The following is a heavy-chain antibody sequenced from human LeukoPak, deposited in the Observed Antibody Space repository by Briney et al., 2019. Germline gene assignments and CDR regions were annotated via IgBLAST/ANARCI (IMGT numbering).Heavy chain of an antibody. CDR2: IHTSGTA. V-gene: IGHV4-4*07. CDR3: ARARDGHINNWFDP. J-gene: IGHJ5*02. Sequence: SETLSLTCTVSGGSMRSFYWSFIRQPAGKGLEWIGRIHTSGTAWYNASLKSRVTMPVDTSKNQFSLKMSSVTAADTAVYYCARARDGHINNWFDPWGQGTLVTVSS. CDR1: GGSMRSFY. D-gene: IGHD5-24*01.